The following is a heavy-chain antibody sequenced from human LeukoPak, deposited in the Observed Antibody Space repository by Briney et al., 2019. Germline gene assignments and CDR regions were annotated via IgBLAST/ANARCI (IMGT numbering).Heavy chain of an antibody. J-gene: IGHJ5*02. CDR2: ISSSSSYI. Sequence: GGSLRLSCAASGFTFSSYSMNWVRQAPGKGLEWVSSISSSSSYIYYADSVKGRFTISRDNAKNSLYLQMNSLRAEDTAMYYCARGLSSGYYNNWFDPWGQGTLVTVSS. D-gene: IGHD3-22*01. CDR1: GFTFSSYS. CDR3: ARGLSSGYYNNWFDP. V-gene: IGHV3-21*01.